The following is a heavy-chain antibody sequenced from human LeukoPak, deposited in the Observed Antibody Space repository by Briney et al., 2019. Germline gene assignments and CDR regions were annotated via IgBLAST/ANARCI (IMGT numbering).Heavy chain of an antibody. CDR2: IYYSGST. CDR1: GGSISSYY. Sequence: PSETLSLTCTVSGGSISSYYWSWIRQPPGKGLEWIGYIYYSGSTNYNPSLKSRVTISVDTSKNQFSLKLSSVIAADTAVYYCARDVGAPYYDFWSGYGAYFDYWGQGTLVTVSS. CDR3: ARDVGAPYYDFWSGYGAYFDY. V-gene: IGHV4-59*01. J-gene: IGHJ4*02. D-gene: IGHD3-3*01.